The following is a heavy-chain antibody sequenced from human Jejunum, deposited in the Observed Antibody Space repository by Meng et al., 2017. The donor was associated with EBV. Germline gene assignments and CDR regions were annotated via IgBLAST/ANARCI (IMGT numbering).Heavy chain of an antibody. Sequence: QGQLEEAGTGLVKPSGTLSLTCAVSGDSTSSSHWWSWVRQPPGKGLEWIGEMHPGGSTNYNPSLKSRVTISVDNSKNQFSLKLTSVTAADTAVYYCAKSNDYSLNSWGQGTLVTVSS. V-gene: IGHV4-4*02. D-gene: IGHD4-11*01. CDR1: GDSTSSSHW. CDR3: AKSNDYSLNS. CDR2: MHPGGST. J-gene: IGHJ4*02.